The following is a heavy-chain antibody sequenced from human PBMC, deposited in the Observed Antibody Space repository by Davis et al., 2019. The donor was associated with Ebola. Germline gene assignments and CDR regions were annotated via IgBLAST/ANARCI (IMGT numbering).Heavy chain of an antibody. CDR1: GYTFTSYG. Sequence: ASVKVSCQASGYTFTSYGISWVRQAPGQGLEWMGWISAYNGNTNYAQKLQGRVTMTTDTSTSTAYMELRSLRSDDTAVYYCARDPRSSLTYYYYGMDVWGQGTTVTVSS. J-gene: IGHJ6*02. V-gene: IGHV1-18*01. CDR3: ARDPRSSLTYYYYGMDV. CDR2: ISAYNGNT. D-gene: IGHD6-13*01.